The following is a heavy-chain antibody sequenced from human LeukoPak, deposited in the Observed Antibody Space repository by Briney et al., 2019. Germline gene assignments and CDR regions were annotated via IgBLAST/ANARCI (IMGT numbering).Heavy chain of an antibody. CDR1: GGPFSGYY. J-gene: IGHJ3*02. CDR3: ARDGGAATVTGAFDI. D-gene: IGHD4-17*01. CDR2: INHSGST. V-gene: IGHV4-34*01. Sequence: SETLSLTCAVYGGPFSGYYWSWIRQPPGKGLEWIGEINHSGSTNYNPSLKSRVTISVDTSKNQFSLKLSSVTAADTAVYYCARDGGAATVTGAFDIWGQGTMVTVSS.